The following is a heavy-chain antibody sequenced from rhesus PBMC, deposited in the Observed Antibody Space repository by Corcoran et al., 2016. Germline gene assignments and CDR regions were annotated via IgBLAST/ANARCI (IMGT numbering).Heavy chain of an antibody. Sequence: EVQLVESGGGLLQPGGSLRLSCTGSGFPFSSYYIYWIRQAPGKGLQWVSAINTGGGNTWSTDSVKGRFTISKENAKNTLYLQMNSLRAEDTAVYYCAKGLSSGGVWDAFDYWGQGVLVTVSS. D-gene: IGHD2-39*02. V-gene: IGHV3-22*01. CDR1: GFPFSSYY. J-gene: IGHJ4*01. CDR3: AKGLSSGGVWDAFDY. CDR2: INTGGGNT.